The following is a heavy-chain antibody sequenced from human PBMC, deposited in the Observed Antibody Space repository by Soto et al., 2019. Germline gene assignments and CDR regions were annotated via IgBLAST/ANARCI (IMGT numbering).Heavy chain of an antibody. CDR1: GFTFSNYG. CDR2: LWYDGSNK. Sequence: GGSLRLSCAASGFTFSNYGMHWVRQAPGKGLEWVALLWYDGSNKFYVDSVRGRFTISRDNSKNTLYLQMNSLRAEDTAVYYCARAYGSGSYYKVPFDYWGQGTLVTVSS. J-gene: IGHJ4*02. V-gene: IGHV3-33*01. CDR3: ARAYGSGSYYKVPFDY. D-gene: IGHD3-10*01.